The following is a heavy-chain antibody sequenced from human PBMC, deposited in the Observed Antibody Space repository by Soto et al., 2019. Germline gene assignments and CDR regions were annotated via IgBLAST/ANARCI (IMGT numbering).Heavy chain of an antibody. Sequence: SETLSLTCTVSGGSINNYWWSWIRQAADKRLEWIGRLHSTGATNYNPSLRSRVTMSVDKSKNQFSLNLASVTAADTAVYYCARGGNCIVSSCPLGSHYGMDVWGQGTTVTVSS. J-gene: IGHJ6*02. CDR2: LHSTGAT. CDR1: GGSINNYW. CDR3: ARGGNCIVSSCPLGSHYGMDV. V-gene: IGHV4-4*07. D-gene: IGHD2-15*01.